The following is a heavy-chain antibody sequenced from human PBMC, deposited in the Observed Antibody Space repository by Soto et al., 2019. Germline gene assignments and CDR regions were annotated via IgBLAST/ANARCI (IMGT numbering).Heavy chain of an antibody. CDR2: IHYSGSP. CDR1: GGSISSSSYY. J-gene: IGHJ5*02. V-gene: IGHV4-39*01. Sequence: PSETLSLTCTVSGGSISSSSYYWVWIRQPPGKGLEWIGSIHYSGSPYYNASLKSRVTISVDTSKNQFSLKLSSVTAADTAVYFCARSNEDTVAVGGWFDPWGQGTLVTVSS. D-gene: IGHD2-15*01. CDR3: ARSNEDTVAVGGWFDP.